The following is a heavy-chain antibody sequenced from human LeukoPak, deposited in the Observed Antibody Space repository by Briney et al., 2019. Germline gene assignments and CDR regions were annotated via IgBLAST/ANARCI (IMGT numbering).Heavy chain of an antibody. CDR1: GFTFSSYG. D-gene: IGHD2-2*01. CDR3: AKDRDIVVVPGGLRQGLDY. Sequence: GGSLRLSCAASGFTFSSYGMHWVRQAPGKGLEWVAVISYDGSNKYYADSVKGRFTISRDNSKNALYLQMNSLRAEDTSVYYCAKDRDIVVVPGGLRQGLDYWGQGTLVTVSS. J-gene: IGHJ4*02. CDR2: ISYDGSNK. V-gene: IGHV3-30*18.